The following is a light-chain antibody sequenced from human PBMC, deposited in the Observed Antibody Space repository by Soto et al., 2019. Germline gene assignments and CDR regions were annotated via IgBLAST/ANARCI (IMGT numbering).Light chain of an antibody. J-gene: IGLJ2*01. CDR2: LEGSGSY. Sequence: QAVLTQSSSASASLGSSVKLTCTLSSGRSTYIIAWHQQQPGKAPRYLMNLEGSGSYNKGSGVPDRFSGSSSGTDRYLTISNLQSEDEADYYCETWDTNSRVFGGGTKLTVL. CDR1: SGRSTYI. CDR3: ETWDTNSRV. V-gene: IGLV4-60*03.